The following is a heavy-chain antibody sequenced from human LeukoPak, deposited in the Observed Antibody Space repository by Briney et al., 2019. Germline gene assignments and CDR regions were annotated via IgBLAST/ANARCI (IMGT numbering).Heavy chain of an antibody. CDR3: ARGAVSVHYYFDY. J-gene: IGHJ4*02. CDR2: IYHSGST. D-gene: IGHD3-10*01. Sequence: PSETLSLTCAVSGGSISSSNWWSWVRQPPGQGLEWIGEIYHSGSTNYNPSPKSRVTISVDKSKNQFSLKLSSVTAADTAVYYCARGAVSVHYYFDYWGQGTLVTVSS. CDR1: GGSISSSNW. V-gene: IGHV4-4*02.